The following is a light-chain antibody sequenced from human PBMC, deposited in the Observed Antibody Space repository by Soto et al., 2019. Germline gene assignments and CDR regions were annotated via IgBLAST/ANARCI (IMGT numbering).Light chain of an antibody. Sequence: EIVMTQTPLSSPVTLGQPASISCRSSESLVHSDGNTYLSWLQQRPGQPPRLLIHKISNRFSVVPDKLSGSGAGPEFTLKILWVEAEDGGCYYCLQATHYPMTFGKGTKDESK. V-gene: IGKV2-24*01. CDR1: ESLVHSDGNTY. CDR2: KIS. J-gene: IGKJ1*01. CDR3: LQATHYPMT.